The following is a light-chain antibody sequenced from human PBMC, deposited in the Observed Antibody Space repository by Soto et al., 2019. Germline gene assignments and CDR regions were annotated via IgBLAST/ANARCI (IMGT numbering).Light chain of an antibody. Sequence: QSALTQPPSVSGSPGQSITISCTGTSSDVGGYNYVSWYQQHPGKAPKLMIYEVSNRPSGVSNRFSGSKSGNTASLTISGLQAEDEADYYCSSYTSSSIDYVFGTGTTLTVL. CDR2: EVS. J-gene: IGLJ1*01. CDR1: SSDVGGYNY. CDR3: SSYTSSSIDYV. V-gene: IGLV2-14*01.